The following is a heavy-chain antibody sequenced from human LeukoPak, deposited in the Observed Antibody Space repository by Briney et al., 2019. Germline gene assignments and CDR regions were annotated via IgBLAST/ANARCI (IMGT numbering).Heavy chain of an antibody. Sequence: ASVTVSCKASGYTFTIYGISWVRQAPGQGLEWMGWISAHNGNTNYAQKLQGRVTMTTDTSTSTAYMELRSLRSDDTAVYYCALTLDTAMAYYFDYWGQGTLVTVSS. V-gene: IGHV1-18*01. CDR3: ALTLDTAMAYYFDY. J-gene: IGHJ4*02. D-gene: IGHD5-18*01. CDR1: GYTFTIYG. CDR2: ISAHNGNT.